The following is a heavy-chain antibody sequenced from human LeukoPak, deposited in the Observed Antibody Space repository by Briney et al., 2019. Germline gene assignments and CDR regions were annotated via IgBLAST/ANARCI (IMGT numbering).Heavy chain of an antibody. CDR2: INWNGGIT. V-gene: IGHV3-20*04. Sequence: GGSLRLSCAASGFTFDDYGMSWVRQAPGKGLEWVSGINWNGGITGYADSVKGRFTISRDNAKNSLYLQMNSLRAEDTAVYYCAKDSQWLSNYYYYYMDVWGKGTTVTISS. CDR1: GFTFDDYG. CDR3: AKDSQWLSNYYYYYMDV. J-gene: IGHJ6*03. D-gene: IGHD6-19*01.